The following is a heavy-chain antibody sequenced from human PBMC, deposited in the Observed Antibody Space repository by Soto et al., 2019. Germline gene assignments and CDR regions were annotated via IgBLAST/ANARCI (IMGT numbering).Heavy chain of an antibody. D-gene: IGHD2-15*01. CDR2: INIGNGNT. CDR1: EYPFIYYN. J-gene: IGHJ5*02. Sequence: ASGKASCTASEYPFIYYNIPWVRQAPGQGLEWVGWINIGNGNTESSQKFQGRVTITTDTSASTVYMELRSLTSEDTAVYYCAREPLCGGKCYDNYFDPWGQGTLVTVSS. V-gene: IGHV1-3*04. CDR3: AREPLCGGKCYDNYFDP.